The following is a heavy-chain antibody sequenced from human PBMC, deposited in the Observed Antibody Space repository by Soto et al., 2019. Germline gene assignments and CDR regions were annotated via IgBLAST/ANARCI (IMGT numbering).Heavy chain of an antibody. D-gene: IGHD6-13*01. Sequence: QVQLVQSGAEVKKPGASVKVSCKASGYTFTSYAMHWVRQAPGQRLEWMGWINAGNGNTKYSQKFQGRVTINRDTSASTAYMELSSLRSEDTAVYYCARVAAGSTRKQYYFDYRGQETLVTVSS. CDR3: ARVAAGSTRKQYYFDY. CDR2: INAGNGNT. J-gene: IGHJ4*02. V-gene: IGHV1-3*01. CDR1: GYTFTSYA.